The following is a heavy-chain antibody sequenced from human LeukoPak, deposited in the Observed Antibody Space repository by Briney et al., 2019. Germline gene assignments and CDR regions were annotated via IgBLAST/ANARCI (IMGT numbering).Heavy chain of an antibody. D-gene: IGHD3-22*01. CDR2: IYHSGST. J-gene: IGHJ2*01. CDR3: ARRYYYDTSSYRSYWYFDL. CDR1: GGSISSSSYY. Sequence: PSETLSLTCTVSGGSISSSSYYWVWIRQPPGKGLEWIGSIYHSGSTYYNPSLKSRVTISVDTSKNRFSLKLSSVTAADTAVYYCARRYYYDTSSYRSYWYFDLWGRGTLVTVSS. V-gene: IGHV4-39*07.